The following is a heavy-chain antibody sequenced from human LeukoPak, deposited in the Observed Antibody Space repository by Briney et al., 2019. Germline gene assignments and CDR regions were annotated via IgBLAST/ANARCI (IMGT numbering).Heavy chain of an antibody. CDR1: GYTFTSYG. CDR3: ARAYYCDSSGYLPPIDY. V-gene: IGHV1-18*01. J-gene: IGHJ4*02. CDR2: ISAYNGNT. D-gene: IGHD3-22*01. Sequence: ASVKVSCKASGYTFTSYGISWVRQAPGQGLEWMGWISAYNGNTNYAQKLQGRVTMTTDTSTSTAYMELRSLRSDDTAVYYCARAYYCDSSGYLPPIDYWGQGTLVTVSS.